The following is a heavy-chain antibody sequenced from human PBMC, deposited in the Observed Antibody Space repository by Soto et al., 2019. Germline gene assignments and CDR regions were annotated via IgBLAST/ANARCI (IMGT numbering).Heavy chain of an antibody. CDR3: ARAPRWLVRDFDYYYGMDV. D-gene: IGHD6-19*01. CDR1: GFTFSSYG. CDR2: IWYDGSNK. J-gene: IGHJ6*02. Sequence: QVQLVESGGGVVQPGRSLRLSCAASGFTFSSYGMHWVRQAPGKGLEWVAVIWYDGSNKYYADSVKGRFTISRDNSKNTLYLQMNSLRADDMAVYYCARAPRWLVRDFDYYYGMDVWGQGTTVTVSS. V-gene: IGHV3-33*01.